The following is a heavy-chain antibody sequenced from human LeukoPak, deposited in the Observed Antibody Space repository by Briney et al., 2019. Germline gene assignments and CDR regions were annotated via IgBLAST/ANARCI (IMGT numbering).Heavy chain of an antibody. CDR1: GYTLTELS. V-gene: IGHV1-24*01. CDR3: ATDHYDSSGYFNGEYFQH. D-gene: IGHD3-22*01. Sequence: ASVKVSCKVSGYTLTELSMHWVRQAPGKELEWMGGFDPEDGETIYAQKFQGRVTMTEDTSTDTAYMELSSLRSEDTAVYYCATDHYDSSGYFNGEYFQHWGQGTLVTVSS. CDR2: FDPEDGET. J-gene: IGHJ1*01.